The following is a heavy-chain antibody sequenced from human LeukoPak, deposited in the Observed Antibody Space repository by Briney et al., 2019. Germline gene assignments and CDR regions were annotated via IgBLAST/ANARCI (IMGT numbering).Heavy chain of an antibody. Sequence: GASVKVSCKASGGTFSSYAISWVRQAPGQGLEWMGRIIPILGIANYAQKFQGRVTITADKSTSTAYMELSSLRSDDTAVYYCARVQQQLVFGDDYWGQGTLVTVSS. CDR3: ARVQQQLVFGDDY. CDR1: GGTFSSYA. J-gene: IGHJ4*02. V-gene: IGHV1-69*04. D-gene: IGHD6-13*01. CDR2: IIPILGIA.